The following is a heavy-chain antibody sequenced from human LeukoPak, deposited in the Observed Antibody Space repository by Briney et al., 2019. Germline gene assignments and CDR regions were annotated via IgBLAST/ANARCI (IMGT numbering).Heavy chain of an antibody. CDR2: IIPILGIA. J-gene: IGHJ4*02. D-gene: IGHD5/OR15-5a*01. V-gene: IGHV1-69*04. Sequence: GASVKVSCKASGGTFSSYAISWVRQAPGQGLEWMGRIIPILGIANYAQKFQGRVTITADKSTSTAYMELSSLRSEDTAVYYCAKASVVYAYSTLVCFDSWGQGALVTVSS. CDR3: AKASVVYAYSTLVCFDS. CDR1: GGTFSSYA.